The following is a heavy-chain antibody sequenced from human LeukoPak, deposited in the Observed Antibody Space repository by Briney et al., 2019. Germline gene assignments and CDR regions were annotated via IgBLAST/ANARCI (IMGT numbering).Heavy chain of an antibody. CDR2: ISSSSSYT. CDR3: ARGRARGVAAPFDY. V-gene: IGHV3-11*05. CDR1: AFTFSDYY. D-gene: IGHD3-10*01. J-gene: IGHJ4*02. Sequence: GGSLRLSCAASAFTFSDYYMSWIRQAPGKGLEWVSYISSSSSYTKYADSVKGRFTISRDNAKNSLYLQMNSLRADDTAVYYCARGRARGVAAPFDYWGQGTLVTVSS.